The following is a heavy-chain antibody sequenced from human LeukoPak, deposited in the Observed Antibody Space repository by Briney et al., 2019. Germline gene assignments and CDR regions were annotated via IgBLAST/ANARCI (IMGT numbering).Heavy chain of an antibody. D-gene: IGHD6-19*01. CDR1: GYTFTSYD. V-gene: IGHV1-8*03. CDR2: MNPNSGNT. CDR3: ASWPGGWYGEDS. Sequence: ASVKVSCKASGYTFTSYDINWVRQATGQGLEWMGWMNPNSGNTGYAQKFQGRVTITRNASISTAYMELSRLRSEDTAVYYCASWPGGWYGEDSWGQGTLVTVSS. J-gene: IGHJ4*02.